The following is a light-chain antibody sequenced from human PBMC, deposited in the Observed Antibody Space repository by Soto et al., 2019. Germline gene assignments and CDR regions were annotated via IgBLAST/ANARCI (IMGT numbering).Light chain of an antibody. Sequence: EIVMTQSPTTLSVSPGERATLSCRASQSVSTNLAWYQQKPGQVPSLLIYGASTRASGIPARFSGSGCGTEFTLTSGSLQSEDFAVYYCQQDSSSPSFGEGTRLEI. CDR1: QSVSTN. CDR3: QQDSSSPS. J-gene: IGKJ5*01. V-gene: IGKV3-15*01. CDR2: GAS.